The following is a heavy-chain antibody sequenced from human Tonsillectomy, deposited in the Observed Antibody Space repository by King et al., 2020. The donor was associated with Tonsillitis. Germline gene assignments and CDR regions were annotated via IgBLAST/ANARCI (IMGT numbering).Heavy chain of an antibody. V-gene: IGHV4-59*01. CDR1: GASMNNYY. Sequence: QLQESGPGLVKPSETLSLTCSVSGASMNNYYWTWIRQPPGKGLEWIGYIYFTGSTNYNPSLKSRVTISVATSKNQFSLRLSSVTAADTAVYYCARSPVIKLSVEFDKWGPGTLVTVSS. CDR2: IYFTGST. J-gene: IGHJ4*02. CDR3: ARSPVIKLSVEFDK. D-gene: IGHD3-10*01.